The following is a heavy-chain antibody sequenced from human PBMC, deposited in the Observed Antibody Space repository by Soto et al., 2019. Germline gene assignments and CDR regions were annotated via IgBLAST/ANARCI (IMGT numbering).Heavy chain of an antibody. J-gene: IGHJ4*02. CDR1: GFTFSSYS. V-gene: IGHV3-21*01. CDR3: ARDRFVIYYDSSGYSDY. D-gene: IGHD3-22*01. Sequence: GGSLRLSCAASGFTFSSYSMNWVRQAPGKGLEWVSSISSSSSYIYYADSVKGRFTISRDNAKNSLYLQMNSLRAEDTAVYYCARDRFVIYYDSSGYSDYWGQGTLVTVSS. CDR2: ISSSSSYI.